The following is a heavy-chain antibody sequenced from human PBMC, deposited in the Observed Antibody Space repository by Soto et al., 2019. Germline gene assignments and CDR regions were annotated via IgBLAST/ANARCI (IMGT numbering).Heavy chain of an antibody. CDR2: ISSSSSYI. V-gene: IGHV3-21*01. J-gene: IGHJ4*02. Sequence: EVQLVESGGGLVKPGGSLRLSCAASGFTFSSYSMNWVRQAPGKGLEWVSSISSSSSYIYYADSVKGRFTISRDNAKNSLYLQMNSLGAEDTAVYYCARIGGELLCDYFDYWGQGTLVTVSS. CDR3: ARIGGELLCDYFDY. D-gene: IGHD1-26*01. CDR1: GFTFSSYS.